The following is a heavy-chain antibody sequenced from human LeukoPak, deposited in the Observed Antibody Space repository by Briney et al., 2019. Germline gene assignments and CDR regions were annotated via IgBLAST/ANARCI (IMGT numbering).Heavy chain of an antibody. J-gene: IGHJ4*02. CDR1: GGSVSSVSYY. V-gene: IGHV4-61*01. CDR2: IYYSGSS. D-gene: IGHD2-2*01. CDR3: ARLYCSRTSCYYSN. Sequence: SETLSLTCTVSGGSVSSVSYYWSWIRQPPGKGLEWIGYIYYSGSSSYNPALKSRVTISLDTSKNLFSLKLSSVTAADTAIYYCARLYCSRTSCYYSNWGQGTLVTVSS.